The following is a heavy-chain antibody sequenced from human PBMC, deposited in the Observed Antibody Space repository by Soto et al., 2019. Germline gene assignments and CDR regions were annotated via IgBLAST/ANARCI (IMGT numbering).Heavy chain of an antibody. D-gene: IGHD2-15*01. V-gene: IGHV1-46*01. J-gene: IGHJ1*01. Sequence: QVQLEQSGAEVKKPGASVKVSCKASGYIFTAYSMHWVRRAPGQGLQWIGVVNPSGGSTNYAQKFQGRITLTRDTSRNTFYMDLSSLTSEDTAVYYCAREENCSDGICYSEYFQRWGQGTLVTVCS. CDR3: AREENCSDGICYSEYFQR. CDR1: GYIFTAYS. CDR2: VNPSGGST.